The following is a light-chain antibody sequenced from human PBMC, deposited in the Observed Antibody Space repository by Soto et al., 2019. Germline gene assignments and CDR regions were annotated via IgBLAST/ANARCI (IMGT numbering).Light chain of an antibody. CDR1: SSDVGKYDL. J-gene: IGLJ1*01. V-gene: IGLV2-23*02. Sequence: QSALTQPASVSGSPGQSITISCTGTSSDVGKYDLVSWYQQGPGEAPKLVTYEVTKRPSGVSSRFSGSKSGNTASLTISGLQAEDEADYYCCSYSARDTYVFGTGTKLTVL. CDR3: CSYSARDTYV. CDR2: EVT.